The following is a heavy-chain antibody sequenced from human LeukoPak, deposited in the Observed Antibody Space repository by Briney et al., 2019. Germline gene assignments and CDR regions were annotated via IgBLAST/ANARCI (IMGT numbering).Heavy chain of an antibody. V-gene: IGHV4-39*07. CDR3: ARETSQKGAHYMDV. CDR1: GGSISSSSYY. Sequence: PSETLSLTCTVSGGSISSSSYYWGWIRQPPGKGLEWIGSIYYSGSTNYNPSLKSRVTISVDTSKNQFSLKLSSVTAADTAVYYCARETSQKGAHYMDVWGKGTTVTISS. J-gene: IGHJ6*03. CDR2: IYYSGST. D-gene: IGHD3-16*01.